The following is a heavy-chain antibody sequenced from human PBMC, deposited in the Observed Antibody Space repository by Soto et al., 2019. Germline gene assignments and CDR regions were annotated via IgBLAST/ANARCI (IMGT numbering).Heavy chain of an antibody. CDR2: ISYDGSNK. J-gene: IGHJ3*01. D-gene: IGHD3-22*01. V-gene: IGHV3-30*03. Sequence: GGSLRLSCAASGFTFSSYGMHWVRQAPGKGLEWVAVISYDGSNKYYADSVKGRFTISRDNSKNTLYLQMNSLRVEDTGIYYCARGDYYDTSGPFSDAFDVWGQGTMVTVSS. CDR1: GFTFSSYG. CDR3: ARGDYYDTSGPFSDAFDV.